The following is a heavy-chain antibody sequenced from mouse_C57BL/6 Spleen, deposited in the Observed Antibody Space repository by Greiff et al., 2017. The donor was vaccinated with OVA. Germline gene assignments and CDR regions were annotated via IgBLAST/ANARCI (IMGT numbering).Heavy chain of an antibody. CDR2: IYPRDGST. J-gene: IGHJ4*01. Sequence: VQLQQSDAELVKPGASVKMSCKASGYTFTDHTIHWMKQRPGQGLEWIGYIYPRDGSTNYNEKFKGKATLTADKSSSTAYMQLHSSTTEDDAVYFYARTLITTNGAMDYWGQGTTVTVSS. V-gene: IGHV1-78*01. CDR1: GYTFTDHT. CDR3: ARTLITTNGAMDY. D-gene: IGHD1-1*01.